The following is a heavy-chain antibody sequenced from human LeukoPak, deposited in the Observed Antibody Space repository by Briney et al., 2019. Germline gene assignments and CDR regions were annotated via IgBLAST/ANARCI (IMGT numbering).Heavy chain of an antibody. CDR2: ISYDGSNK. J-gene: IGHJ4*02. Sequence: PGGSLRLSCAASGFTFSSYAMHWVRQAPGKGLEWVAVISYDGSNKYYADSVKGRFTISRDNSKNTLYLQMNSLRAEDTAVYYCARGPGMVVPFDYWGQGTLITVSS. CDR3: ARGPGMVVPFDY. D-gene: IGHD1-26*01. V-gene: IGHV3-30-3*01. CDR1: GFTFSSYA.